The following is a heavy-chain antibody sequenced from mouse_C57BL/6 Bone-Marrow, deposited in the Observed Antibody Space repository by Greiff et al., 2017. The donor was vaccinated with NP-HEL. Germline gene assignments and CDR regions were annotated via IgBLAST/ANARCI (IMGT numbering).Heavy chain of an antibody. J-gene: IGHJ2*01. CDR1: GFSLSTFGMG. CDR3: ARIKGVGNYVYFDY. D-gene: IGHD2-1*01. Sequence: QVTLKESGPGILQPSQTLSLTCSFSGFSLSTFGMGVGWIRQPSGKGLEWLAHIWWDDDTYYNPALKSRLTISKDTSKNQVFLKIANVDTAETATYYCARIKGVGNYVYFDYWGQGTTLTVSS. CDR2: IWWDDDT. V-gene: IGHV8-8*01.